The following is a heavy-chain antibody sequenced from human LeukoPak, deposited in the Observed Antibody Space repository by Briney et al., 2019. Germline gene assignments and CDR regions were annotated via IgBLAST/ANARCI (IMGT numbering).Heavy chain of an antibody. CDR2: IYYSGST. CDR1: GGSISGYY. Sequence: KPSETLSLTCAVSGGSISGYYWSWIRQPPGKGLECIGYIYYSGSTNYNPSLKSRVTISVDTSKNQFSLKLSSVTAADTAAYYCARGARGYSYGHFDYWGQGTLVTVSS. J-gene: IGHJ4*02. CDR3: ARGARGYSYGHFDY. V-gene: IGHV4-59*01. D-gene: IGHD5-18*01.